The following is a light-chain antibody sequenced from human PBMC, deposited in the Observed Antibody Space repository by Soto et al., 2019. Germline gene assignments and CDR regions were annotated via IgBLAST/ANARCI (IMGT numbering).Light chain of an antibody. CDR3: QKAYSFPIT. V-gene: IGKV1-5*03. CDR2: KAS. J-gene: IGKJ4*01. CDR1: QSISTW. Sequence: DIQMTHSPSILSASVLYIVTVTFRASQSISTWLGLYQQKPGKAPKLLIYKASSLESGVPSRFSGSGSGTDFTLSINSLQPEDFATYHCQKAYSFPITFGGGTKVDIK.